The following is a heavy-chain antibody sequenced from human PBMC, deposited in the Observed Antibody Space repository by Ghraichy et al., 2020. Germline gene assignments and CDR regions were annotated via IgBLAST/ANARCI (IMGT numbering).Heavy chain of an antibody. Sequence: SQTLSLTCTVSGGFISSSSYYWGWIRQPPGKGLEWIGSIYYSGSTYYNPSLKSRVTISVDTSKNQFSLKLSSVTAADTAVYYCARLSNWGWEVGDWGQGTLVTVSS. D-gene: IGHD7-27*01. CDR1: GGFISSSSYY. CDR2: IYYSGST. V-gene: IGHV4-39*01. CDR3: ARLSNWGWEVGD. J-gene: IGHJ4*02.